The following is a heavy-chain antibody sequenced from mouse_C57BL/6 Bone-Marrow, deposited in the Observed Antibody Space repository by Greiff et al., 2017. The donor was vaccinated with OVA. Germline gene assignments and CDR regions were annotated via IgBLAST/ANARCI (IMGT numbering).Heavy chain of an antibody. CDR3: AIITTCYAMDY. V-gene: IGHV1-7*01. J-gene: IGHJ4*01. D-gene: IGHD1-1*01. CDR2: INPSSGYT. CDR1: GYTFTSYW. Sequence: QVQLQQSGAELVKPGASVKLSCKASGYTFTSYWMHWVKQRPGQGLEWIGYINPSSGYTKYNQKFKDKATLTADKSSSTAYMQLSSLTYEDSAVYYCAIITTCYAMDYWGQGTSVTVSS.